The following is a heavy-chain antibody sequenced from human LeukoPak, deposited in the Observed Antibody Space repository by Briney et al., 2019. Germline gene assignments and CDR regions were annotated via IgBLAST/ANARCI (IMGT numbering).Heavy chain of an antibody. CDR3: ARDFWTRSADWLLGY. Sequence: GGSLRLSCAASGLAFSNYAMSWVRQAPGKGLEWVAVISYDGSNKYYADSVKGRFTISRDNSKNTLYLQMNSLRAEDTAVYYCARDFWTRSADWLLGYWGQGTLVTVSS. V-gene: IGHV3-30*04. CDR1: GLAFSNYA. CDR2: ISYDGSNK. D-gene: IGHD3-9*01. J-gene: IGHJ4*02.